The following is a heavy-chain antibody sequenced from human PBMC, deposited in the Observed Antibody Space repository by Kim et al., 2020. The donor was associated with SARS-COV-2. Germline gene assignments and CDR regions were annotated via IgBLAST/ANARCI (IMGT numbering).Heavy chain of an antibody. Sequence: ASVKVSCNASGYTFTSYYMHWVRQAPGQGLEWMGIINPSGGSTSYAQKFQGRVTMTRDTSTSTVYMELSSLRSEDTAVYYCARDSNDFWSGYFQSAPSNYYYYGMDVWGQGTTVTVSS. CDR1: GYTFTSYY. CDR2: INPSGGST. J-gene: IGHJ6*02. CDR3: ARDSNDFWSGYFQSAPSNYYYYGMDV. D-gene: IGHD3-3*01. V-gene: IGHV1-46*01.